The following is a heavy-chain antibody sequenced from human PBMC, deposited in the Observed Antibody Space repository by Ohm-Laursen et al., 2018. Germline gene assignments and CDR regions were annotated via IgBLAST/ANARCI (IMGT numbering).Heavy chain of an antibody. D-gene: IGHD3-22*01. J-gene: IGHJ4*02. CDR3: ARDYGYYDSSGHLPFDY. V-gene: IGHV3-71*03. Sequence: RFTISRDDSKSITYLQMNSLRAEDTAVYYCARDYGYYDSSGHLPFDYWGQGTLVTVSS.